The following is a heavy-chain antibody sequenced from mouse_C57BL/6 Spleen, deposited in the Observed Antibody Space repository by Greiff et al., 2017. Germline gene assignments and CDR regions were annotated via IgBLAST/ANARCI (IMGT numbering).Heavy chain of an antibody. J-gene: IGHJ3*01. CDR1: GYTFTEYT. V-gene: IGHV1-62-2*01. Sequence: QVHVKQSGAELVKPGASVKLSCKASGYTFTEYTIHWVKQRSGQGLEWIGWFYPGSGSIKYNEKFKDKATLTADKSSSTVYMERSRLTSEDSAVYCSARHEDQLGPFAYWGQGTLVTVAA. D-gene: IGHD4-1*02. CDR2: FYPGSGSI. CDR3: ARHEDQLGPFAY.